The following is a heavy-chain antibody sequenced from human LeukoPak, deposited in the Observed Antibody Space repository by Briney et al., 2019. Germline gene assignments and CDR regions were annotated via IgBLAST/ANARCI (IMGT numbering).Heavy chain of an antibody. V-gene: IGHV1-18*01. CDR2: ISAHDGTR. Sequence: ASVKVTCKASGYTFTNYGITWVRQAPGQGLEWMGWISAHDGTRNYALKHEDRVTMTTDTSTSTAYMELRGLRSDDTAVYYCARRSTLYSSGRFYFDYWGQGTLVTVSS. D-gene: IGHD6-19*01. CDR1: GYTFTNYG. J-gene: IGHJ4*02. CDR3: ARRSTLYSSGRFYFDY.